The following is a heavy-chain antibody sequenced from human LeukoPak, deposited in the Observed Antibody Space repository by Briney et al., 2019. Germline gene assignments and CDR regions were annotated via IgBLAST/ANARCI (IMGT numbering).Heavy chain of an antibody. Sequence: GGSLRLSCAASGFTFSNFGVNWVRQAPGKGLEWVSYISSRSSTIYYADSVKGRCTISRDNAKNSLYLQMNSLRAEDTAVYYCARDEGNTGYYYWGQXTLVTVSS. CDR3: ARDEGNTGYYY. V-gene: IGHV3-48*04. CDR2: ISSRSSTI. J-gene: IGHJ4*02. CDR1: GFTFSNFG. D-gene: IGHD3-9*01.